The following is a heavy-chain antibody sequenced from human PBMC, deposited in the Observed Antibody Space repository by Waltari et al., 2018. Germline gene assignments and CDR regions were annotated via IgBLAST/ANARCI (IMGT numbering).Heavy chain of an antibody. V-gene: IGHV4-59*12. Sequence: QVQLQASGPGLVKPSETLSLPCTVSGGSLRTSSWSWIRQPPGKGLEWIGYIYYRGSTSYNPSLKSRVTISVDTSKNQFSLQLSSVTAADTAVYYCARDGGYASGSYLWGQGTLVTVSS. J-gene: IGHJ4*02. CDR1: GGSLRTSS. CDR3: ARDGGYASGSYL. D-gene: IGHD3-10*01. CDR2: IYYRGST.